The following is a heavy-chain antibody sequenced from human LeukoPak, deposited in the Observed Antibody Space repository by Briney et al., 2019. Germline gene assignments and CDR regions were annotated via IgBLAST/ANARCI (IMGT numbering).Heavy chain of an antibody. Sequence: PSETLSLTCTVSGGSLSGYYWTWIRQPPGKGLEWIGSIYHSGSTYYNPSLKSRVTMSVDTSKNQFSLKLSSVTAADTAVYYCARDQGYSSSWYERDDAFDIWGQGTMVTVSS. CDR2: IYHSGST. CDR3: ARDQGYSSSWYERDDAFDI. V-gene: IGHV4-38-2*02. J-gene: IGHJ3*02. CDR1: GGSLSGYY. D-gene: IGHD6-13*01.